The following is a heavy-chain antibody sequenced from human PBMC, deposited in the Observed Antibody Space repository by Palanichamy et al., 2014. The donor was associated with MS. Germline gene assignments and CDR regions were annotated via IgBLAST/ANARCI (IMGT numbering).Heavy chain of an antibody. J-gene: IGHJ5*02. CDR3: AKSRGGYSFNWFDP. Sequence: QVQPQASGPGLVKPSETLSLICTVSGDSLSGNYWNWIRQPAGKGLEWLGRIYFSGSTNLNPSLKSRLSMSVDTSKNQFSLDLTSVTAADTAVYYCAKSRGGYSFNWFDPWGEGTLVTVSS. V-gene: IGHV4-4*07. CDR2: IYFSGST. D-gene: IGHD5-12*01. CDR1: GDSLSGNY.